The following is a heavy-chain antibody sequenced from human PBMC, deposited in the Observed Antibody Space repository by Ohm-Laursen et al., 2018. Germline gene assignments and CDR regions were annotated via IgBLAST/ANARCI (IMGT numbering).Heavy chain of an antibody. CDR3: ARLGLSSWYSYFDY. CDR2: MYYSGST. CDR1: GGSISSSSYY. D-gene: IGHD6-13*01. J-gene: IGHJ4*01. V-gene: IGHV4-39*01. Sequence: SETLSLTCSVSGGSISSSSYYWGWIRQPPGKGLEWIGSMYYSGSTYYNPSLKSRVTISVDTPKNQFSLKLSSVTAADTAVYYCARLGLSSWYSYFDYWGHGTLVTVSS.